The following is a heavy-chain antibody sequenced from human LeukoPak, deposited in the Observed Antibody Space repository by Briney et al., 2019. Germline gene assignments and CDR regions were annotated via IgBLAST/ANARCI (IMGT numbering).Heavy chain of an antibody. V-gene: IGHV3-48*04. Sequence: GGSLRLSCAASGFTFSSYWMSWVRQAPGKGLEWVSSISRSGSTKYYADSVKGRFTISRDNAKNSLFLQMNSLRAEDTAVYYCAREIVAVGATTVAAWLYYYYYMDVWGKGTTVTISS. J-gene: IGHJ6*03. CDR3: AREIVAVGATTVAAWLYYYYYMDV. CDR1: GFTFSSYW. D-gene: IGHD1-26*01. CDR2: ISRSGSTK.